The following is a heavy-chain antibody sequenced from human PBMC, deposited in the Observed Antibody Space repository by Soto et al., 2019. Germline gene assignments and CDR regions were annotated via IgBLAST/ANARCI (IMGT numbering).Heavy chain of an antibody. D-gene: IGHD1-7*01. CDR2: IYWDDDK. Sequence: QITLKESGSTLVKPTQTLTLTCTFSGFSLTTYGVGVGWIRQPPGKALEWLALIYWDDDKRYCPSLKSRLTITKDTSKNQVVLTMTNMDPVDTATYFCAHRLTLNSNWNYGRFDYWGQGTLVTVSS. J-gene: IGHJ4*02. CDR3: AHRLTLNSNWNYGRFDY. CDR1: GFSLTTYGVG. V-gene: IGHV2-5*02.